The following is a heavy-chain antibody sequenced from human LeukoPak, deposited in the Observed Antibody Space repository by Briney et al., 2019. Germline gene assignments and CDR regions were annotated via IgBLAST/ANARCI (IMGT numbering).Heavy chain of an antibody. D-gene: IGHD4-17*01. Sequence: GGSLRLSCAASGFTFSSYAMSWVRQAPGKGLEWVSTISTSGDNTYFADSVKGRFTISRDFSKNTLYLQMNSLRAEDTAVYYCAKAIYGDYVPDYWGQGTLVTVSS. CDR2: ISTSGDNT. V-gene: IGHV3-23*01. CDR1: GFTFSSYA. CDR3: AKAIYGDYVPDY. J-gene: IGHJ4*02.